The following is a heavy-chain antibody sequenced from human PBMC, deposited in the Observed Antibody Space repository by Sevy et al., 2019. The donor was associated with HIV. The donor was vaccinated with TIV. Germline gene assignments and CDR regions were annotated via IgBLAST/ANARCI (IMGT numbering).Heavy chain of an antibody. D-gene: IGHD3-22*01. CDR1: GFTFSSYG. CDR3: ARESRPSSGYYLEVGY. J-gene: IGHJ4*02. V-gene: IGHV3-33*01. Sequence: GGSLRLSCAASGFTFSSYGMHWVRQAPGKGLEWVAVIWYDGSNKYYADSVKGLFTISRDNSKNTLYLQMNSLRAEDTAVYYCARESRPSSGYYLEVGYWGQGTLVTVSS. CDR2: IWYDGSNK.